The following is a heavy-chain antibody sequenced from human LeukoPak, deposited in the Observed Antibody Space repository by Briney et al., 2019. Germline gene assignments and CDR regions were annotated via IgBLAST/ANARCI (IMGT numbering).Heavy chain of an antibody. CDR2: ISSSGSTI. Sequence: GGSLRLSCAASGFTFSSYEMNWVRQAPGKGLEWVSYISSSGSTIYYADSVKGRFTISRDNSKNTLHLQMNSLSAEDTAVYYCVKDHRLGDFMGFDYWGQGTLVTVSS. CDR1: GFTFSSYE. V-gene: IGHV3-48*03. D-gene: IGHD2-21*02. J-gene: IGHJ4*02. CDR3: VKDHRLGDFMGFDY.